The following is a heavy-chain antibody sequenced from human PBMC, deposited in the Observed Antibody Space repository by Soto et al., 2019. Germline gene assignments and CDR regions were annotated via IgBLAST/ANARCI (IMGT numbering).Heavy chain of an antibody. V-gene: IGHV1-3*01. J-gene: IGHJ4*02. CDR3: ARSLTYYDFPLDY. CDR2: INAGNGNT. D-gene: IGHD3-3*01. CDR1: GYTFTSYA. Sequence: ASVKGSCKASGYTFTSYAMHWVRQAPGQRLEWMGWINAGNGNTKYSQKFQGRVTITRDTSASTAYMELSSLRSEDTAVYYCARSLTYYDFPLDYWGQGTLVTVSS.